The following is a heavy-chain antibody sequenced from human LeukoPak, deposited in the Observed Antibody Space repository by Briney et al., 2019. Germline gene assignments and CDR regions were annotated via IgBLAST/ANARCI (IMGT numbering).Heavy chain of an antibody. CDR3: ARAYIVATICFFDY. Sequence: PSETLSLTCAVYGGSFSGYYWSWIRQPPGKGLEWIGEINHSGSTNYNPSLKSRVTISVDTSKNQSSLKLSSVTAADTAVYYCARAYIVATICFFDYWGQGTLVTVSS. D-gene: IGHD5-12*01. V-gene: IGHV4-34*01. CDR2: INHSGST. J-gene: IGHJ4*02. CDR1: GGSFSGYY.